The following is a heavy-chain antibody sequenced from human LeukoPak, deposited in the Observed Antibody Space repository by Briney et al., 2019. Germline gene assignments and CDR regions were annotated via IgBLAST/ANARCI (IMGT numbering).Heavy chain of an antibody. D-gene: IGHD2-15*01. CDR2: INQDGSEK. V-gene: IGHV3-7*05. J-gene: IGHJ4*02. Sequence: GGSLRLSCAASAFTFGTYWMSWVGQAPGKGLEWVADINQDGSEKYYVDSVKGRFTISRDNAKSSLYLQMNSLRAEDTAVYYCARDRYCSGGRCYFDYWGQGTLVTVSS. CDR3: ARDRYCSGGRCYFDY. CDR1: AFTFGTYW.